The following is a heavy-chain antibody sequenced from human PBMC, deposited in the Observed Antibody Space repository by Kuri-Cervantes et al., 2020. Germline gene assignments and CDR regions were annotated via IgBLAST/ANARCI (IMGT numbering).Heavy chain of an antibody. D-gene: IGHD5-18*01. Sequence: SVKVSCKASGYTFTSYGISWVRQAPGQGLEWMGGIIPIFGTANYAQKFQGRVTITADESTSTAYMELSSLRSEDTAVYYCARRGYNNWFDPWGQGTLVTVSS. V-gene: IGHV1-69*13. CDR3: ARRGYNNWFDP. J-gene: IGHJ5*02. CDR2: IIPIFGTA. CDR1: GYTFTSYG.